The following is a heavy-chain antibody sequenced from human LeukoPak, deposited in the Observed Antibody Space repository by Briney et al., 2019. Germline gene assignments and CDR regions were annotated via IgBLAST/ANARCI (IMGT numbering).Heavy chain of an antibody. Sequence: GGSLRLSCAASGFTFSSYDMHWVRQATGKGLEWVSAIGTAGGTYYPGSVKGRFTISRENAKNSLYLQMNSLRAGDTAVYYCARARGDLTAAMDYWGQGTLVTVSS. CDR2: IGTAGGT. CDR3: ARARGDLTAAMDY. CDR1: GFTFSSYD. D-gene: IGHD2-2*01. J-gene: IGHJ4*02. V-gene: IGHV3-13*01.